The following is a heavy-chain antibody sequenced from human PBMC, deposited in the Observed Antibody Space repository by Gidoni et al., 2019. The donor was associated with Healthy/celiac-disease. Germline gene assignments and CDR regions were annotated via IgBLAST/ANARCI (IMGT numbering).Heavy chain of an antibody. CDR2: IWYDGSNK. V-gene: IGHV3-33*01. CDR3: ARDEGGYYDFWSGYYSWFDP. Sequence: QVQLVESGGGVVQPGRSLRLSCAASGFTFSSYGMHWVRQAPGKGLEWVAVIWYDGSNKYYADSVKGRFTISRDNSKNTLYLQMNSLRAEDTAVYYCARDEGGYYDFWSGYYSWFDPWGQGTLVTVSS. CDR1: GFTFSSYG. J-gene: IGHJ5*02. D-gene: IGHD3-3*01.